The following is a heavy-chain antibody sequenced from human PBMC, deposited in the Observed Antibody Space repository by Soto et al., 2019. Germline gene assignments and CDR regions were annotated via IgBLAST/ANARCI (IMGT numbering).Heavy chain of an antibody. Sequence: ASVKGSCKASCYTFTSYGISWVRQAPGQGLEWMGWISAYNGNTNYAQKLQGRVTMTTDTSTSTAYMELRSLRSDDTAVYYCATDRYGDYDYWGQGTLVTVSS. CDR1: CYTFTSYG. D-gene: IGHD4-17*01. V-gene: IGHV1-18*01. J-gene: IGHJ4*02. CDR2: ISAYNGNT. CDR3: ATDRYGDYDY.